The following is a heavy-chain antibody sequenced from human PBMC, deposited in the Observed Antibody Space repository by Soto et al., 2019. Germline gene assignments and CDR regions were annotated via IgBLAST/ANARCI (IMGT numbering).Heavy chain of an antibody. V-gene: IGHV3-43*01. D-gene: IGHD3-16*01. J-gene: IGHJ6*02. CDR1: GFTFDDYT. CDR3: AKDKGGTVPHYYGRDV. Sequence: EVQLVESGGVVVQPGGSLRLSCAASGFTFDDYTMHWVRQAPGKSLEWVSLISRDGGSTYYADSVKGRFTISRDNSKNSLYLQMNSLRTEDTALYYCAKDKGGTVPHYYGRDVWGQGTTVTVSS. CDR2: ISRDGGST.